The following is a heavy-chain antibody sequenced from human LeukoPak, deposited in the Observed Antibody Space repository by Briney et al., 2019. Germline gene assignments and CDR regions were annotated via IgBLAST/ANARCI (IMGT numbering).Heavy chain of an antibody. D-gene: IGHD6-19*01. J-gene: IGHJ4*02. CDR3: ARGYSSGWYSNEYYFDY. CDR2: ISAYNGNT. V-gene: IGHV1-18*01. Sequence: ASVKVSCTASGYTFTSYGISWVRQAPGQGLEWMGWISAYNGNTNYAQKLQGRVTMTTDTSTSTAYMELRSLRSDDTAVYYCARGYSSGWYSNEYYFDYWGQGTLVTVSS. CDR1: GYTFTSYG.